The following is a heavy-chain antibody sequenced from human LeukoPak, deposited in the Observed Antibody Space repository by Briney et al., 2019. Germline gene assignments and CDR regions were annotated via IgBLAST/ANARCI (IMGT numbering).Heavy chain of an antibody. J-gene: IGHJ6*03. CDR1: GFSFSTYS. CDR3: ATRSCSISACRASSYHCMDF. D-gene: IGHD2-2*01. V-gene: IGHV3-21*01. Sequence: GGSLRLSCAASGFSFSTYSMNWVRQAPGKGLEWVSSISSSSSYIDYADSVKGRFTISRDNAKNSLYLQVNSLRAEDTAVYYCATRSCSISACRASSYHCMDFWGKGTTVTVSS. CDR2: ISSSSSYI.